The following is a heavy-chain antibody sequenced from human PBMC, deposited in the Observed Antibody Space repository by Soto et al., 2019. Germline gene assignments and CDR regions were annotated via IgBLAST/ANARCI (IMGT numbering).Heavy chain of an antibody. Sequence: ASVKVSCKASGYTFTSYGISWVRQAPGQVLEWMGLSSAYNGNTNYSQNLQGRVTITTDTSTSTAYMELRSLSYDDTAVYYCATESSGWYDAFDVWG. CDR3: ATESSGWYDAFDV. J-gene: IGHJ3*01. V-gene: IGHV1-18*04. CDR2: SSAYNGNT. CDR1: GYTFTSYG. D-gene: IGHD6-19*01.